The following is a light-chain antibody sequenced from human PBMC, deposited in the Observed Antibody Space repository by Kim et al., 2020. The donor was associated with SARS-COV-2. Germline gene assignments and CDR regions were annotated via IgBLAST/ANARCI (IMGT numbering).Light chain of an antibody. CDR2: DVT. Sequence: GQSITLSCTGSCSAVGGSSHVSWQRQYPGQAPKLMIYDVTKRPSGVSNRFSGSKSGNTASLTISGLQAEDEADYYCSSYTSTNTLVFGGGTQLTVL. J-gene: IGLJ2*01. CDR3: SSYTSTNTLV. CDR1: CSAVGGSSH. V-gene: IGLV2-14*04.